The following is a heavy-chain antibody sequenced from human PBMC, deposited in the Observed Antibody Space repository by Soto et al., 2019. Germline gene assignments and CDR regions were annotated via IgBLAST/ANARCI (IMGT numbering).Heavy chain of an antibody. CDR1: GGPFSGFYF. J-gene: IGHJ4*02. V-gene: IGHV4-30-4*01. CDR3: ASRQQQVALVDY. Sequence: PSETLSLTCAVYGGPFSGFYFWSWMRQPPGKGLEWLGHIYSSGTAYYNPSLKSRLTISVDASKNQFSLKLTSVTAADTAIYYCASRQQQVALVDYWGQGTLVTVSS. CDR2: IYSSGTA. D-gene: IGHD5-12*01.